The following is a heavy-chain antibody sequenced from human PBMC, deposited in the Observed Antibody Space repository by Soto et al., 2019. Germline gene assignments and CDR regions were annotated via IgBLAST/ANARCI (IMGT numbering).Heavy chain of an antibody. V-gene: IGHV1-46*01. CDR2: INPSGGST. CDR1: GYTFTHYY. D-gene: IGHD2-8*01. J-gene: IGHJ4*02. CDR3: ARPPFPGCINGVCYPCDH. Sequence: GASVKVSCKASGYTFTHYYIHWVRQAPGQGLEWMGMINPSGGSTDYAQKFKGKVTMTTDTSTTTVYMELSSLRSDDTAVYYCARPPFPGCINGVCYPCDHWGQGTLVTVSS.